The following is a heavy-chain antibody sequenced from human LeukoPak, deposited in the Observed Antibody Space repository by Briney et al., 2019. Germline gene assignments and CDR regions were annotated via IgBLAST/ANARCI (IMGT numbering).Heavy chain of an antibody. CDR2: IYYSGST. V-gene: IGHV4-39*07. CDR1: GGSISSSSYY. Sequence: SETLSLTCTVSGGSISSSSYYWGWIRQPPGKGLEWIGSIYYSGSTYYNPSLKSRVAISLDKSSNQFSLRLMSVTAADTAMYFCAREEMPGKFDYWGQGILVTVSS. J-gene: IGHJ4*02. D-gene: IGHD1-26*01. CDR3: AREEMPGKFDY.